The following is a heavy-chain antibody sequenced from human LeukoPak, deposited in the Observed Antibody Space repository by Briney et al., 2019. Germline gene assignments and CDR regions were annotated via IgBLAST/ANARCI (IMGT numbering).Heavy chain of an antibody. CDR2: INPNSGGT. Sequence: ASVKVSCKASGYTFTGYYMHWVRQAPGQGLEWMGRINPNSGGTNYAQKFQGRVTMTRDTSISTAYMELSRLRSDDTAVYYCASAGYYDSSGYPYFDYWGQGTLVTVSS. D-gene: IGHD3-22*01. V-gene: IGHV1-2*06. CDR1: GYTFTGYY. CDR3: ASAGYYDSSGYPYFDY. J-gene: IGHJ4*02.